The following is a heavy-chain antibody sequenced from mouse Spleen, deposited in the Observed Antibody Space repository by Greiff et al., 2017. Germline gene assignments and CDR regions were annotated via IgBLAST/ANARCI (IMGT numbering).Heavy chain of an antibody. V-gene: IGHV1-66*01. Sequence: QVQLQQSGPELVKPGASVKISCKASGYSFTSYYIHWVKQRPGQGLEWIGWIYPGSGNTKYNEKFKGKATLTADTSSSTAYMQLSSLTSEDSAVYYCARKVGLYFDYWGQGTTLTVSS. D-gene: IGHD1-1*01. CDR1: GYSFTSYY. CDR3: ARKVGLYFDY. CDR2: IYPGSGNT. J-gene: IGHJ2*01.